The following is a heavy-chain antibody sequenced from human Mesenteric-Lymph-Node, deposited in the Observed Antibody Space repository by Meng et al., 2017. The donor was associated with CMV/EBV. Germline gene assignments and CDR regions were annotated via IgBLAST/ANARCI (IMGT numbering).Heavy chain of an antibody. CDR2: VYDNGNT. Sequence: LPVSVSSGSMRSYYWGWTRQPPGKGLEWIGYVYDNGNTNYNSSLKSRVTISRDLSKNEISLKLISVTAADTAVYYCARISLLQGWFDPWGQGTLVTVSS. V-gene: IGHV4-59*01. J-gene: IGHJ5*02. D-gene: IGHD3-3*02. CDR1: SGSMRSYY. CDR3: ARISLLQGWFDP.